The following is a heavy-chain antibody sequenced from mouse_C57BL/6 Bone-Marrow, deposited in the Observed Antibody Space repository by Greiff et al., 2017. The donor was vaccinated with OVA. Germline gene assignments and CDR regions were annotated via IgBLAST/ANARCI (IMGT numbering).Heavy chain of an antibody. CDR2: INPGGGGT. J-gene: IGHJ2*01. CDR1: GYAFTNYL. D-gene: IGHD1-1*02. Sequence: VQLQQSGAELVRPGTSVKVPCKASGYAFTNYLIEWVKQRPGQGLEWIGVINPGGGGTNYNEKFKGKATLTADKSSSTAYMQLSSLTSEDSAVYFAARDGWFPIYLDYWGQGTTLTVTS. V-gene: IGHV1-54*01. CDR3: ARDGWFPIYLDY.